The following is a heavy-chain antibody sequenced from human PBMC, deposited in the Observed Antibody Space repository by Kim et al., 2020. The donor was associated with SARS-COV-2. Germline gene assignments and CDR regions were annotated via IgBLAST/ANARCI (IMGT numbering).Heavy chain of an antibody. Sequence: GGSLRLSCAASGFTFSSYAMHWVRQAPGKGLDWVAVISYDGSNKYYADSVKGRFTISRDNSKNTLYLQMNSLRAEDTAVYYCARARGGSYYYGMDVWGQGTTVTVSS. D-gene: IGHD1-26*01. V-gene: IGHV3-30-3*01. CDR2: ISYDGSNK. J-gene: IGHJ6*02. CDR1: GFTFSSYA. CDR3: ARARGGSYYYGMDV.